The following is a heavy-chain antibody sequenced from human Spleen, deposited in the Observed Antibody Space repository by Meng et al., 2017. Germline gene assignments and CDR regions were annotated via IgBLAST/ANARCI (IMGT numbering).Heavy chain of an antibody. V-gene: IGHV3-7*01. CDR1: GFTFSSYW. CDR3: ARDSICLIPDDSYGYVILTGGLDY. D-gene: IGHD5-18*01. CDR2: IKQDGSEK. J-gene: IGHJ4*02. Sequence: GGSLRLSCAASGFTFSSYWMSWVRQAPGKGLEWVANIKQDGSEKYYVDSVKGRFTISRDNAKNSLYLQMNSLRAEDTAVYYCARDSICLIPDDSYGYVILTGGLDYWGQGTLVTVSS.